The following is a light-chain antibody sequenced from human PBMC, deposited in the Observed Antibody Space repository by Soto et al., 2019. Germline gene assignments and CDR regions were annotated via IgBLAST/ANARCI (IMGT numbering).Light chain of an antibody. CDR1: RDIRDF. J-gene: IGKJ4*01. V-gene: IGKV1-39*01. Sequence: EIQMTQSPSSLSVSVGDRVTITCQASRDIRDFLNWYQQKPGKAPKLLIYATSNLQSGVPSRFSGSGSGTDFTLTINSLQPEDFATYYCQQSYSTPLTFGGGTKVEIK. CDR3: QQSYSTPLT. CDR2: ATS.